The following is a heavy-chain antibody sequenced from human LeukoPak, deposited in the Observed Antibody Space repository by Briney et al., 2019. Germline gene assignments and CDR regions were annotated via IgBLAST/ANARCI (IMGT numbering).Heavy chain of an antibody. D-gene: IGHD2-2*01. Sequence: GASVKVSCKASGYTFTSYGISWVRQAPGQGLEWMGWISAYNGNTNYAQKLQGRVTMTTDTSTSTAYMELRSLRSDDMAVYYCARALRGCSSTSCYYVYWGQGTLVTVSS. J-gene: IGHJ4*02. CDR1: GYTFTSYG. CDR3: ARALRGCSSTSCYYVY. CDR2: ISAYNGNT. V-gene: IGHV1-18*03.